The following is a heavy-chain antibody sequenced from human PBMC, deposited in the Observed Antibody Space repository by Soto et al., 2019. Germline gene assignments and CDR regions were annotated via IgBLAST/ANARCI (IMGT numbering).Heavy chain of an antibody. CDR1: GGSVSSGSYY. CDR3: ARASGYDYSFDY. CDR2: IYYSGST. V-gene: IGHV4-61*01. Sequence: TLSLTCTVSGGSVSSGSYYWSWIRQPPGKGLEWIGYIYYSGSTNYNPSLKSRVTISVDTSKNQFSLKLSSVTAADTAVYYCARASGYDYSFDYWGQGTLVTVSS. J-gene: IGHJ4*02. D-gene: IGHD5-12*01.